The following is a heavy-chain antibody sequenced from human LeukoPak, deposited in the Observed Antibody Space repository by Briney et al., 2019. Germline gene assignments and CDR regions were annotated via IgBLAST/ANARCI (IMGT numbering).Heavy chain of an antibody. V-gene: IGHV3-7*03. CDR1: GFTFSNSW. J-gene: IGHJ4*02. Sequence: GGSLRLSCAASGFTFSNSWMSWVRQAPGKGLEWVASIKQDGSQKYYLDSVKGRFTISRDNAKNSLSLQMNSLRVEDTAVYYCASGNDFDYWSQGTLVTVSS. CDR2: IKQDGSQK. CDR3: ASGNDFDY. D-gene: IGHD1-1*01.